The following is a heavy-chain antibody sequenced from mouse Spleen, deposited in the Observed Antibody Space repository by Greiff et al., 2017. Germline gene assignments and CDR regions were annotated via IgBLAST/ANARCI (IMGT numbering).Heavy chain of an antibody. CDR1: GYTFTTYP. V-gene: IGHV1-47*01. CDR3: ARSYYGSSYGDWYFDV. Sequence: LQESGAELVKPGASVKMSCKASGYTFTTYPIEWMKQNHGKSLEWIGNFHPYNDDTKYNEKFKGKATLTVEKSSSTVYLELSRLTSDDSAVYYCARSYYGSSYGDWYFDVWGAGTTVTVSS. CDR2: FHPYNDDT. D-gene: IGHD1-1*01. J-gene: IGHJ1*01.